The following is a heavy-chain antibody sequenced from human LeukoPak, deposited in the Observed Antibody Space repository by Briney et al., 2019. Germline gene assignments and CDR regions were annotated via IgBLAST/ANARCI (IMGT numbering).Heavy chain of an antibody. D-gene: IGHD6-19*01. CDR2: ISGSGVST. Sequence: GGSLTLSCAASGFTFSSYAMSWVRQAPGKGREWVSAISGSGVSTYYADSVKGRFTISRDNSKNTLYLQLNSLRAEDTAVYYCAKDQAGGWFVDYWGQGPLVTVSS. CDR3: AKDQAGGWFVDY. CDR1: GFTFSSYA. V-gene: IGHV3-23*01. J-gene: IGHJ4*02.